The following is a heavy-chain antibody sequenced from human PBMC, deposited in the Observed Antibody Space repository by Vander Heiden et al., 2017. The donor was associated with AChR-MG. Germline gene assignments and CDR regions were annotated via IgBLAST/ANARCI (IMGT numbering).Heavy chain of an antibody. J-gene: IGHJ6*03. CDR3: ARVVVWSGYSAPTRYYYYMDV. D-gene: IGHD3-3*01. CDR2: INHSGST. CDR1: GGSFSGYY. Sequence: QVQLQQWGAGLLKPSETLSLTCAVYGGSFSGYYWSWIRQPPGKGLEWIGEINHSGSTNYNPSLKSRVTISVDTSKNQFSLKLSSVTAADTAVYYCARVVVWSGYSAPTRYYYYMDVWGKGTTVTVSS. V-gene: IGHV4-34*01.